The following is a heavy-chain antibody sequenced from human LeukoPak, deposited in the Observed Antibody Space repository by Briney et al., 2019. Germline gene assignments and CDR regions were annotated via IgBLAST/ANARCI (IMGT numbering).Heavy chain of an antibody. CDR1: GFTFSNYN. V-gene: IGHV3-48*01. CDR2: ISSSSSTI. Sequence: GGSLRLSCAASGFTFSNYNMNWVRQAPGKGLECIAYISSSSSTIYYADSVKGRFTISRDNAKNSLFLHMNSLRAEDTALYYCARENFADLFDFWGQGALVTVSS. J-gene: IGHJ4*02. CDR3: ARENFADLFDF. D-gene: IGHD1-7*01.